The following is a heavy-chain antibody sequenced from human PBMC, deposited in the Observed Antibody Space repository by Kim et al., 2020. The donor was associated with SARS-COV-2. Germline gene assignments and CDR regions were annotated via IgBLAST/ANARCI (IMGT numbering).Heavy chain of an antibody. CDR2: INTNTGNP. J-gene: IGHJ5*02. CDR1: GYTFTTYA. V-gene: IGHV7-4-1*02. Sequence: ASVKVSCKASGYTFTTYAMNWVRQAPGQGLEWMGCINTNTGNPTYAQGFTGRFVFSLDTSVSTAYLQISSLKAEDTAVYYCARALYGSGRGRFDPWGQGTLVTVSS. D-gene: IGHD3-10*01. CDR3: ARALYGSGRGRFDP.